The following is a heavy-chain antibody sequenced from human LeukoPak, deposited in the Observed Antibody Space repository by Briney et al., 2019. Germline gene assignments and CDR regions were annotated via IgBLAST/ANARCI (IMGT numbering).Heavy chain of an antibody. Sequence: KTSETLSLTCTVSGGSISSYYWSWIRQPPGKGLEWIGYIYYSGSTNYNPSLKSRVTMSVDTSKNQFSLKLSSVTAADTAVYYCAGDARGSGSAFDIWGQGTMVTVSS. D-gene: IGHD6-19*01. CDR3: AGDARGSGSAFDI. CDR2: IYYSGST. V-gene: IGHV4-59*12. CDR1: GGSISSYY. J-gene: IGHJ3*02.